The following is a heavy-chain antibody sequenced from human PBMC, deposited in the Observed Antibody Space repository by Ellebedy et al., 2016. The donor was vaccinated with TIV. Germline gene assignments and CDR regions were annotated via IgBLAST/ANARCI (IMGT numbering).Heavy chain of an antibody. Sequence: GESLKISXAASGFTFSSYAMSWVRQAPGKGLEWVSAISGSGGSTYYADSVKGRFTISRDNSKNTLYLQMNSLRAEDTAVYYCAKEIMYSSSWSWGWFDPWGQGTLVTVSS. J-gene: IGHJ5*02. CDR1: GFTFSSYA. CDR2: ISGSGGST. V-gene: IGHV3-23*01. CDR3: AKEIMYSSSWSWGWFDP. D-gene: IGHD6-13*01.